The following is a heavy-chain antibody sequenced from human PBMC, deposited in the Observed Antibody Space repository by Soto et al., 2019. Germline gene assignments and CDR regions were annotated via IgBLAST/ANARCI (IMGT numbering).Heavy chain of an antibody. J-gene: IGHJ4*02. V-gene: IGHV3-23*01. CDR1: GLAFSNYA. Sequence: EAQLLESGGGLVQPGGSLRLSCAASGLAFSNYAMTWVRQAPVKGLEWVSIITASGYSAYYGGAVKGRFTTSRDNSRSTLYLQMNGLRADDTAVYYCAKGDLLWDPFDFWGQGTLVTVSS. CDR2: ITASGYSA. D-gene: IGHD3-16*01. CDR3: AKGDLLWDPFDF.